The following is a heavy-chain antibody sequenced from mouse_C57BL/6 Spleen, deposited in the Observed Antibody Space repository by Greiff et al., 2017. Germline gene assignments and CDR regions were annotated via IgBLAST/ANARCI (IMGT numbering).Heavy chain of an antibody. CDR1: GYAFSSYW. D-gene: IGHD2-1*01. CDR2: IYPGDGDT. J-gene: IGHJ3*01. V-gene: IGHV1-80*01. Sequence: QVQLKESGAELVKPGASVKISCKASGYAFSSYWMNWVKQRPGKGLEWIGQIYPGDGDTNYNGKFKGKATLTADKSSSTAYMQLSSLTSEDSAVYFCAVYGNYVAWFAYWGQGTLVTVSA. CDR3: AVYGNYVAWFAY.